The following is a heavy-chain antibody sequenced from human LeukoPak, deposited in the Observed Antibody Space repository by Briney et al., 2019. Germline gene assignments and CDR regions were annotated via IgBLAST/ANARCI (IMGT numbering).Heavy chain of an antibody. CDR2: ISSSSSYI. CDR1: GFTFSSYS. CDR3: ASTMVRGVIPHDY. J-gene: IGHJ4*02. V-gene: IGHV3-21*01. Sequence: GGSLRLSCAASGFTFSSYSMNWVRQAPGKGLEWVSSISSSSSYIYYADSVKGRLTISRDNAKNSLYLQMNSLRAEDTAVYYCASTMVRGVIPHDYWGQGTLVTVSS. D-gene: IGHD3-10*01.